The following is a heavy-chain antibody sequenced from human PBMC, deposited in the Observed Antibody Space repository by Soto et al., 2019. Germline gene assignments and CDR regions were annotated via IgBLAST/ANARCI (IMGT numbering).Heavy chain of an antibody. Sequence: SVKVSCKASGGTFSSYAISWVRQAPGQGLEWMGGIIPIFGTANYAQKFQGRVTITADESTSTAYMGLSSLRSEDTAVYYCAREPEYYYDSSGQPYNSCLFDYWGQGTLVTVS. CDR1: GGTFSSYA. CDR2: IIPIFGTA. CDR3: AREPEYYYDSSGQPYNSCLFDY. V-gene: IGHV1-69*13. J-gene: IGHJ4*02. D-gene: IGHD3-22*01.